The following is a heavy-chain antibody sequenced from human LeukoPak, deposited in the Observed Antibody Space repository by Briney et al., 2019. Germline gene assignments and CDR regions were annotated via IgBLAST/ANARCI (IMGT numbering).Heavy chain of an antibody. CDR3: ARDCPEEWLVPYNFDY. J-gene: IGHJ4*02. V-gene: IGHV1-2*02. D-gene: IGHD6-19*01. Sequence: ASVKVSCKASGYTFTSYGISWVRQAPGQGLEWMGWINPNSGGTNYAQKFQGRVTMTRDTSISTAYRALSRLRSDDAAVYYCARDCPEEWLVPYNFDYWGQGTLVTVSS. CDR1: GYTFTSYG. CDR2: INPNSGGT.